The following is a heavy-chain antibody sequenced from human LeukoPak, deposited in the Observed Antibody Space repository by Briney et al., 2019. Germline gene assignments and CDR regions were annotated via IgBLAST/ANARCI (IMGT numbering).Heavy chain of an antibody. V-gene: IGHV3-48*04. J-gene: IGHJ4*02. CDR1: GFTFSAYF. CDR3: ARGSYYFDY. Sequence: GGSLRLSCSASGFTFSAYFMHWVRQAPGKGLEWVSYISSDSSTIFYADSVKGRFTISRDNAKNTLYLQMNSLRAEDTAVYYCARGSYYFDYWGQGTLVTVSS. CDR2: ISSDSSTI. D-gene: IGHD3-10*01.